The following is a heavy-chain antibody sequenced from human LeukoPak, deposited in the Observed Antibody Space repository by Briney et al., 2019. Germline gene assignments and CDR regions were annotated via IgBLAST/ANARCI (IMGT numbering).Heavy chain of an antibody. Sequence: SVKVSCKASGGTFSSYAISWVRRAPGQGLEWMGRIIPIFGTANYAQKFQGRVTITTDESTSTAYMELSSLRSEDTAVYYCARSVELNTELIAASLWYFDLWGRGTLVTVSS. V-gene: IGHV1-69*05. CDR2: IIPIFGTA. D-gene: IGHD6-13*01. J-gene: IGHJ2*01. CDR1: GGTFSSYA. CDR3: ARSVELNTELIAASLWYFDL.